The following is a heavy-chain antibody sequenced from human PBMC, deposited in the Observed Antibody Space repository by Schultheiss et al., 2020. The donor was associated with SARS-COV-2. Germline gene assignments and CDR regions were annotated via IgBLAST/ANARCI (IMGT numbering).Heavy chain of an antibody. J-gene: IGHJ6*03. CDR1: GGSISSYY. V-gene: IGHV4-59*08. D-gene: IGHD3-3*01. CDR3: ARRNYDFWSGYPYYYYYMDV. Sequence: SETLSLTCTVSGGSISSYYWSWIRQPPGKGLEWFGYIYYSGSTNYNPSLKSRVTISVDTSKNQFSLKLSSVTAADTAVYYCARRNYDFWSGYPYYYYYMDVWGKGTTVTVSS. CDR2: IYYSGST.